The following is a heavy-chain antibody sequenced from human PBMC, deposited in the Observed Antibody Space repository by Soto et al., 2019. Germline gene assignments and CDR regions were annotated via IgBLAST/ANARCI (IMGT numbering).Heavy chain of an antibody. CDR1: GGSISSGDYY. D-gene: IGHD4-4*01. CDR2: IYYSGST. V-gene: IGHV4-30-4*01. CDR3: ARGGVTTADPDY. J-gene: IGHJ4*02. Sequence: QVQLQESGPGLVKPSQTLSLTCTVSGGSISSGDYYWSWIRQPPGKGLEWIGYIYYSGSTYYNPSLQSRLTISVDTSKNQFSLKLSSVTAADTAVYYCARGGVTTADPDYWGQGTLVTVSS.